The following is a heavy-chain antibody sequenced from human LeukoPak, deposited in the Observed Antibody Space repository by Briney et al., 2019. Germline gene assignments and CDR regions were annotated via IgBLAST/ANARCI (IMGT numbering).Heavy chain of an antibody. Sequence: PGGSLRLSCAASGFTFSSYAMHWVRQAPDKGLEWVAVISYDGSNKYYADSAKGRFTISRDNSKNTLYLQMNSLRAEDTAVYYCARDQIRLGGYCSGGSCYPSYYYYGMDVWGKGTTVTVSS. CDR1: GFTFSSYA. CDR2: ISYDGSNK. V-gene: IGHV3-30*04. J-gene: IGHJ6*04. CDR3: ARDQIRLGGYCSGGSCYPSYYYYGMDV. D-gene: IGHD2-15*01.